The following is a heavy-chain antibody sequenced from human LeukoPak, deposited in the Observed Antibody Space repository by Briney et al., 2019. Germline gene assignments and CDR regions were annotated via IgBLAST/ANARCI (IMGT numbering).Heavy chain of an antibody. CDR1: GFTFSTYA. V-gene: IGHV3-23*01. CDR2: ISGSGGTT. J-gene: IGHJ2*01. Sequence: GGSLRLSCAASGFTFSTYAMNCVRQAPRKGLEWVSFISGSGGTTYYADSVKGRFTISRDNSKNTLYLQMSSLSPEDTAVYYCAKVPGGQQLALWYFDLWGRGTLVTVSS. CDR3: AKVPGGQQLALWYFDL. D-gene: IGHD6-13*01.